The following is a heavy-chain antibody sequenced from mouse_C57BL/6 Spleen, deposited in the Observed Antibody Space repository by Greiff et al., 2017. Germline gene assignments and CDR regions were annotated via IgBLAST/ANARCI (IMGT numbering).Heavy chain of an antibody. J-gene: IGHJ2*01. CDR3: ARGGGRSTMVTTGFDY. Sequence: VQLQQPGAELVMPGASVKLSCKASGYTFTSYWMHWVKQRPGQGLEWIGEIDPSDSYTNYNQKFKGKSTLTVDKSSSTAYMQLSSLTSEDSAVYYCARGGGRSTMVTTGFDYWGQGTTLTVSS. CDR1: GYTFTSYW. V-gene: IGHV1-69*01. D-gene: IGHD2-2*01. CDR2: IDPSDSYT.